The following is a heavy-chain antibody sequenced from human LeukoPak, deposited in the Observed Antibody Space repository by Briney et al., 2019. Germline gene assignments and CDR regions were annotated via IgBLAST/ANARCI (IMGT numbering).Heavy chain of an antibody. Sequence: GGSLRLSCAASRFTFSTYAMNWVRQAPGKGLEWVSIIYGGGSTYYADSVNGRFTISRHNSKNTLFLQMNSLRTEDTAVYYCARAYDSSGYWPEYFHHWGQGTLVTASS. CDR1: RFTFSTYA. V-gene: IGHV3-53*04. J-gene: IGHJ1*01. CDR3: ARAYDSSGYWPEYFHH. D-gene: IGHD3-22*01. CDR2: IYGGGST.